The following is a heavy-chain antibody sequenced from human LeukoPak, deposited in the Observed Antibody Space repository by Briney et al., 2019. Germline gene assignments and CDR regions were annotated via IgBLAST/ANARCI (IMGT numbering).Heavy chain of an antibody. CDR3: AREDPQTTVPEGLDV. CDR2: IYYSGST. V-gene: IGHV4-59*01. Sequence: SETLSLTCTVSGRSISTFYWSWLRQPPGKGLEWIGYIYYSGSTNYNPSLKSRVTISVDTSKNQFSLRLSSVTAADTDVYYCAREDPQTTVPEGLDVWGQGTTVTVSS. CDR1: GRSISTFY. J-gene: IGHJ6*02. D-gene: IGHD4-17*01.